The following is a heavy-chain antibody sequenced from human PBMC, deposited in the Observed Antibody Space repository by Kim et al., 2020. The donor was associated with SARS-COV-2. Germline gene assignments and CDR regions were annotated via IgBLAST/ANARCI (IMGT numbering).Heavy chain of an antibody. CDR1: GGSISGYY. CDR2: ISTSGNT. D-gene: IGHD6-6*01. J-gene: IGHJ4*02. V-gene: IGHV4-4*07. Sequence: SETLSLTCTVSGGSISGYYWSWIRQPAGKGLEWIGRISTSGNTNCNPSLKSRVTMSVDTSKNQFSLNLTSVTAADTAVYYCARGKEYTTGRGFDYWGQG. CDR3: ARGKEYTTGRGFDY.